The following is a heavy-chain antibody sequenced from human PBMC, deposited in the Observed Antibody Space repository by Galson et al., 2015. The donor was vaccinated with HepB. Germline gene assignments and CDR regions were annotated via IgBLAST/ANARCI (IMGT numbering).Heavy chain of an antibody. J-gene: IGHJ3*02. V-gene: IGHV1-18*04. Sequence: SVKVSCKASGYTFTTYGISWVRQAPGQGLEWMGWNSAYNGNTNYAQKLQGRVTMTTDISTSTADMELRSLRSDDTAVYLCARTYYYDRSGFYYAANAFDIWGQGTLVTVSS. D-gene: IGHD3-22*01. CDR1: GYTFTTYG. CDR3: ARTYYYDRSGFYYAANAFDI. CDR2: NSAYNGNT.